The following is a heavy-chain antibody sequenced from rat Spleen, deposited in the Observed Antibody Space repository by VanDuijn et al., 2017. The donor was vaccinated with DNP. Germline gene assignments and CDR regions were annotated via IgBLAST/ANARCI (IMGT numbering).Heavy chain of an antibody. CDR1: GFTFSAYY. CDR2: IGSAAYAP. J-gene: IGHJ2*01. CDR3: ARGPPYYYDGYFPDY. V-gene: IGHV5-22*01. Sequence: EVQLVESGGGLVQPGRSLKLSCAASGFTFSAYYMAWVRQAPAKGLEWVAYIGSAAYAPYYGDSVKGRFTISRDNAKSTLYLQMNSLRSEDTATYYCARGPPYYYDGYFPDYWGQGVMVTVSS. D-gene: IGHD1-12*03.